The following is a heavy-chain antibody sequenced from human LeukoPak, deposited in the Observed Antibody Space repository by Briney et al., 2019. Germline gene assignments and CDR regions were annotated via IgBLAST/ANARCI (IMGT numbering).Heavy chain of an antibody. V-gene: IGHV4-59*08. CDR2: IYYTGST. CDR3: ARKITVWGSYPRHLSPFDY. CDR1: GGSISSLY. J-gene: IGHJ4*02. D-gene: IGHD3-16*02. Sequence: PSETLSLTCSVSGGSISSLYWSWIRQPPGKGLEWIGYIYYTGSTNYNPSLKSRVTMFVDMSKNQFSLRLSSVTAADTAVYYCARKITVWGSYPRHLSPFDYWGQGTLVTVSS.